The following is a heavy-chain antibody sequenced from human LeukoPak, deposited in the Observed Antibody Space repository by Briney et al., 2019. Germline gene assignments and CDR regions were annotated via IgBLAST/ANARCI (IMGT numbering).Heavy chain of an antibody. CDR1: GYTFTSYY. V-gene: IGHV1-69*13. Sequence: ASVKVSCKASGYTFTSYYMHWVRQAPGQGLEWMGGIIPIFGRTNYAQKFQGRVTLTADESTSTAYMELSSLRSEDTAVYYCARAGYPYYYYYMDVWGKGTTVTISS. J-gene: IGHJ6*03. CDR2: IIPIFGRT. CDR3: ARAGYPYYYYYMDV. D-gene: IGHD6-13*01.